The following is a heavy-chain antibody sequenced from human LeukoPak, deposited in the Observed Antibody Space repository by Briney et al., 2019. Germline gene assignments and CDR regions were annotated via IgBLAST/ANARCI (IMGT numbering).Heavy chain of an antibody. CDR1: GYSISSSTYH. J-gene: IGHJ5*02. CDR2: IYYSGST. V-gene: IGHV4-39*07. Sequence: SETLSLTCTVSGYSISSSTYHWGWIRQPPGKGLEWIGSIYYSGSTYYNPSLKSRVSISEDTSKNQFSLKLTSVTAEDTAVYYCARDECPLWSISCHRGFDPWGQGLLVTVSS. CDR3: ARDECPLWSISCHRGFDP. D-gene: IGHD2-2*02.